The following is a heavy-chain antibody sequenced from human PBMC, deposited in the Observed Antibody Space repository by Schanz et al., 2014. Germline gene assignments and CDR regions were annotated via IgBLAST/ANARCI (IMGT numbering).Heavy chain of an antibody. J-gene: IGHJ4*02. V-gene: IGHV1-18*01. CDR1: GYTFTVYY. D-gene: IGHD3-3*02. CDR2: ISAHKGNT. CDR3: ARDLTISPRHERHFDY. Sequence: QVQLVQSGAEVKKPGASVKVSCKASGYTFTVYYMHWVRQAPGQGLEWLGWISAHKGNTYYAQKLQGRVTMTTDTSTSTAYMELRSLRSDDTAVYYCARDLTISPRHERHFDYWGQGTLVTVSS.